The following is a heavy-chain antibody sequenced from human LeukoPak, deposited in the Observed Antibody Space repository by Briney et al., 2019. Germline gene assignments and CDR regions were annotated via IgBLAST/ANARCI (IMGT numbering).Heavy chain of an antibody. V-gene: IGHV3-48*01. Sequence: GGSLRLSCAASGFTFSSYRMNWVRQAPGKGLEWVSYISSSSSTIYYADSVKGRFTIPRDIAENSLYLQMNSLRAEDTAVYYCARSSRELGGYAPWELMPPFDYWGQGTLVTVSS. CDR3: ARSSRELGGYAPWELMPPFDY. D-gene: IGHD1-7*01. CDR1: GFTFSSYR. CDR2: ISSSSSTI. J-gene: IGHJ4*02.